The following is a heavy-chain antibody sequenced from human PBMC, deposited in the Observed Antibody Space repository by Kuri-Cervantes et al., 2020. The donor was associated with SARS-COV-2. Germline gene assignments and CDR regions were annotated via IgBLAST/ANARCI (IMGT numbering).Heavy chain of an antibody. CDR1: GFTFSSYA. Sequence: LSLSCAASGFTFSSYAMHWVRQAPGKGLEWVAVISYDGKNKKCIASGKGRFTTSRDNSQNTLYLHMKSLRSEDTAMYYCAKDRVGVQDFWGQGTLVTGYS. J-gene: IGHJ4*02. CDR3: AKDRVGVQDF. V-gene: IGHV3-30*04. D-gene: IGHD2-21*01. CDR2: ISYDGKNK.